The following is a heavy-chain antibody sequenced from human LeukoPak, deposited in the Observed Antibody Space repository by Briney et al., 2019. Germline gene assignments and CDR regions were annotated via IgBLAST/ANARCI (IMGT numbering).Heavy chain of an antibody. Sequence: GGSLRLSCTASGFTFSSYWMPWVRQAPGKGLVYVSRINSDGSSTSYADSVKGRFTISRDNAKNTLYLQMNSLRAEDTAVYYCARSSSPPNWFDPCGQGTLVTVSS. V-gene: IGHV3-74*01. D-gene: IGHD6-13*01. CDR2: INSDGSST. J-gene: IGHJ5*02. CDR1: GFTFSSYW. CDR3: ARSSSPPNWFDP.